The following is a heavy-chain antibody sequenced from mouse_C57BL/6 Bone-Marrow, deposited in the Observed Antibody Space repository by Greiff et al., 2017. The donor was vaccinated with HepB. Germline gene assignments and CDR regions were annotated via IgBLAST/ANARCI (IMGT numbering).Heavy chain of an antibody. Sequence: QVQLQQPGTELVKPGASVKLSCTASGYTFTSYWMHWVKQRPGQGLEWIGNINPSNGGTNYNEKFKSKATLTVDKSSSPAYMQLSSLTSEDSAVYYCARSGDGYYYAMDYWGQGTSVTVSS. D-gene: IGHD2-3*01. V-gene: IGHV1-53*01. CDR3: ARSGDGYYYAMDY. CDR1: GYTFTSYW. CDR2: INPSNGGT. J-gene: IGHJ4*01.